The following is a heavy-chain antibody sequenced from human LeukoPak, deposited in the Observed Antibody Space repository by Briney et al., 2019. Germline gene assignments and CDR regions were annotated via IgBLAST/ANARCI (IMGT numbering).Heavy chain of an antibody. J-gene: IGHJ4*02. V-gene: IGHV3-74*03. D-gene: IGHD5-18*01. CDR1: GITFSNFW. Sequence: PGGSLRLSCVASGITFSNFWMHLVRQAPGKGLVWVSLIKTDGSITMYADSVKGRFTISRDNAKNTLYLQMNSLRAEDTAVYYCARSGYSHGQYYYWGQGTLVTVSS. CDR3: ARSGYSHGQYYY. CDR2: IKTDGSIT.